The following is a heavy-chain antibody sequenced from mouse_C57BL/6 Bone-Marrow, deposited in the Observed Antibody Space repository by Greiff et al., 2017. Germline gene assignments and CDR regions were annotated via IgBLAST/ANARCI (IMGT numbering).Heavy chain of an antibody. Sequence: HVQLQQSGAELAKPGASVKLSCKASGYTFTSYWMHWVKQRPGQGLEWIGYINPSSGYTKSNQKFKDKAQLTADKSSSTAYMQLSSLTYEDSAVYYCAIEPLWYFDVWGTGTTVTVSS. CDR1: GYTFTSYW. CDR2: INPSSGYT. V-gene: IGHV1-7*01. J-gene: IGHJ1*03. CDR3: AIEPLWYFDV.